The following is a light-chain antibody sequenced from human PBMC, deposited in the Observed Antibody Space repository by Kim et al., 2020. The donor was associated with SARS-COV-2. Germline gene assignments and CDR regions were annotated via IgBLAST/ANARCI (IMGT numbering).Light chain of an antibody. J-gene: IGLJ2*01. Sequence: QAVVTQEPSLTVSPGGTVTLTCASSIGPVTAGYHPSWFQQKPGQPPTSLIYATNNKQSWTPARFSGSLLGGRAALTLTDVQHADEADYYCILYCGSSLRFGGAAQLTVL. CDR1: IGPVTAGYH. CDR3: ILYCGSSLR. CDR2: ATN. V-gene: IGLV7-43*01.